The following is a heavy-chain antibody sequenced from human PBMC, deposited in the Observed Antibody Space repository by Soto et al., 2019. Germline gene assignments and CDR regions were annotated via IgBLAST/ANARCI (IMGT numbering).Heavy chain of an antibody. CDR2: IKQDGSEK. D-gene: IGHD6-13*01. CDR3: ARVAATAGTRYNWFDP. Sequence: PGGSLRLSCAASGFTFSMYWMTWVRQAPGKGLEWVANIKQDGSEKYCVDSVKGRFTISRDNAKNSLYLQMNSLRVEDTAVYYCARVAATAGTRYNWFDPWGQGTLVTVSS. J-gene: IGHJ5*02. V-gene: IGHV3-7*01. CDR1: GFTFSMYW.